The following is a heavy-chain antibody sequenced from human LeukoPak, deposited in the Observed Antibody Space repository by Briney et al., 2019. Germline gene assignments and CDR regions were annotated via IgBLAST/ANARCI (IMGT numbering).Heavy chain of an antibody. J-gene: IGHJ4*02. CDR1: GFSVRSNY. V-gene: IGHV3-66*01. CDR3: AGRRNAAAAYDD. Sequence: SGESLRLSCAASGFSVRSNYMSWVRLAPGKGLEWVSLLHVDGTTHYAESVKGRFTISTDTSKNTLFLQMNRLRVDDTAVYYCAGRRNAAAAYDDWGQGTLVTVSS. D-gene: IGHD6-13*01. CDR2: LHVDGTT.